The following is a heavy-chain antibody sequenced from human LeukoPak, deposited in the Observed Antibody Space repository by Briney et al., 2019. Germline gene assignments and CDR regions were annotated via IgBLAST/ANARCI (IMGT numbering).Heavy chain of an antibody. CDR1: GFTFSSYG. CDR3: AKGDYYDSSGYYYPHYFDY. Sequence: GGSLRLSCAASGFTFSSYGMHWVRQAPGKGLEWVAVISYDGSNKYYADSVKGRFTISRDNSKNTLYLQMNSLRAEDTAVYYCAKGDYYDSSGYYYPHYFDYWGQGTLVTVSS. CDR2: ISYDGSNK. J-gene: IGHJ4*02. D-gene: IGHD3-22*01. V-gene: IGHV3-30*18.